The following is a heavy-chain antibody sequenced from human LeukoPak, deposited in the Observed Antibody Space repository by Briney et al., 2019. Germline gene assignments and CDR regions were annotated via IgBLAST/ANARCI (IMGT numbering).Heavy chain of an antibody. J-gene: IGHJ4*02. CDR1: GGSISSYY. CDR3: ARVRYSSYSGSYPFDY. Sequence: SETLSLTCTVSGGSISSYYWSWIRQPPGEGLEWIGYIYYSGSTNYNPSLKSRVTISVDTSKNQFSLKLSSVTAADTAVYYCARVRYSSYSGSYPFDYWGQGTLVTVSS. V-gene: IGHV4-59*01. D-gene: IGHD1-26*01. CDR2: IYYSGST.